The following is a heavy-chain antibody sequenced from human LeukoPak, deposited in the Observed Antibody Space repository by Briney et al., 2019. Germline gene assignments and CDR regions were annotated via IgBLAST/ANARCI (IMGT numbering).Heavy chain of an antibody. J-gene: IGHJ3*02. D-gene: IGHD1-1*01. Sequence: VKVSCKASGGTFSSYAISWVRQAPGQGLEWMGGIIPISGTANYAQKFQGRVTITADESTSTAYMELSSLRSEDTAVYYCARGRGTGLGAFDIWGQGTMVTVSS. CDR2: IIPISGTA. CDR3: ARGRGTGLGAFDI. CDR1: GGTFSSYA. V-gene: IGHV1-69*13.